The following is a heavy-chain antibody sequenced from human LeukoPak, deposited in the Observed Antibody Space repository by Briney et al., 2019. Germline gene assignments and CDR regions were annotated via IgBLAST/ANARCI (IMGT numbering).Heavy chain of an antibody. CDR2: IYHSGST. CDR3: ARAGNNWFDP. J-gene: IGHJ5*02. CDR1: GGSISSGGYS. V-gene: IGHV4-30-2*01. Sequence: SETLSLTCAVSGGSISSGGYSWSWIRQPPGKGLEWIGYIYHSGSTYYNPSLKSRVTILVDTSKNQFSLRLSSVTATDTAVYYCARAGNNWFDPWGQGTLVTVSS.